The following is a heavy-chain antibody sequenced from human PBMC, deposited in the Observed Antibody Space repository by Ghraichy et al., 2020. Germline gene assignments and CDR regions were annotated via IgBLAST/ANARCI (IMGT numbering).Heavy chain of an antibody. D-gene: IGHD6-13*01. CDR1: GGSISSGGYY. CDR3: ARDISSSHQWGHWFDP. Sequence: SETLSLTCTVSGGSISSGGYYWSWIRQHPGKGLEWIGYIYYSGSTYYNPSLKSRVTISVDTSKNQFSLKLSSVTAADTAVYYCARDISSSHQWGHWFDPWGQGTLVTVSS. V-gene: IGHV4-31*03. J-gene: IGHJ5*02. CDR2: IYYSGST.